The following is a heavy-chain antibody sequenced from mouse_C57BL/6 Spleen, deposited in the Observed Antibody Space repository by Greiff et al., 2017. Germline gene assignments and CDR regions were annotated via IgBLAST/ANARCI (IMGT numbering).Heavy chain of an antibody. CDR3: ARSAVVDYAMDY. CDR2: INPYNGGT. CDR1: EYTFTDYY. J-gene: IGHJ4*01. Sequence: EVQLQESGPVLVKPGASVKMSCKASEYTFTDYYMNWVKQSHGKSLEWIGVINPYNGGTSYNQKFKGKATLTVDKSSSTAYMELNSLTSEDSAVYYCARSAVVDYAMDYWGQGTTVTVSS. V-gene: IGHV1-19*01. D-gene: IGHD1-1*01.